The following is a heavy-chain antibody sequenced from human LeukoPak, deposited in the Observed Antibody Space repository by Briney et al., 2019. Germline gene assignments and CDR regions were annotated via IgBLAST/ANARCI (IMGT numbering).Heavy chain of an antibody. V-gene: IGHV4-61*01. J-gene: IGHJ4*02. CDR1: GASINTCCYY. Sequence: SETLSLTCDVSGASINTCCYYWTWIRPPPGKGLEWSGYKYYSGSTRYNSSLRSRLTISLDTSKNQFSLRLTSETAADTAGYYCARGRRYGFDFDSWGPGTLVIVSS. D-gene: IGHD5-18*01. CDR3: ARGRRYGFDFDS. CDR2: KYYSGST.